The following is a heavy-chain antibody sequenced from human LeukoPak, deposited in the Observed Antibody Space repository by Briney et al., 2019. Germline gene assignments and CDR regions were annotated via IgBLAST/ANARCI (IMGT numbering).Heavy chain of an antibody. CDR2: IKQDGSEK. V-gene: IGHV3-7*01. D-gene: IGHD6-19*01. CDR1: GFTFSSYW. Sequence: PGGSLRLSCAASGFTFSSYWMSWVRQAPGKGLEWVANIKQDGSEKYYADSVKGRFTISRDNSKNTLYLQMNSLRAEDTAVYYCAKDRDSSGWFEYYGMDVWGQGTTVTVSS. J-gene: IGHJ6*02. CDR3: AKDRDSSGWFEYYGMDV.